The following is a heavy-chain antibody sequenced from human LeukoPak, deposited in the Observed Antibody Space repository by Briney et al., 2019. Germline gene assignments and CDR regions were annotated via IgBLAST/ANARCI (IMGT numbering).Heavy chain of an antibody. CDR1: GFTFSSYA. Sequence: PGGSLRLSCAASGFTFSSYAMGWVRQAPGKGLDWVSAISGSGGSTYYADSVKGRFTISRDNSKNTLYLQMNSLRAEDTAVYYCAKAPHYYAALYYFDYWGQGTLVTVSS. J-gene: IGHJ4*02. CDR2: ISGSGGST. CDR3: AKAPHYYAALYYFDY. D-gene: IGHD3-10*01. V-gene: IGHV3-23*01.